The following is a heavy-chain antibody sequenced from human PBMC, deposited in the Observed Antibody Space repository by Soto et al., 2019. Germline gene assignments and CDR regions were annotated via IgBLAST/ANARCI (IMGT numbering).Heavy chain of an antibody. CDR2: IIPIFGTA. Sequence: QVQLVQSGAEVKKPGSSVKVSCKASGGTFSSYAISWVRQAPGQGLEWMGGIIPIFGTANYAQKFQGRVTITADESTSKAYMELSSLRSEDTAVYYCARGTARYYYDSSGYYYFDYWGQGTLVTVSS. V-gene: IGHV1-69*01. CDR1: GGTFSSYA. J-gene: IGHJ4*02. D-gene: IGHD3-22*01. CDR3: ARGTARYYYDSSGYYYFDY.